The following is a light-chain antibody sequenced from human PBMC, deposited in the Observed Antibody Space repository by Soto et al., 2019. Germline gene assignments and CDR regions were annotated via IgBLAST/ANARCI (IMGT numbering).Light chain of an antibody. CDR1: QSVSSN. J-gene: IGKJ4*01. Sequence: EIVMTQSPATLSVSPGERATLSCRASQSVSSNLAWYQQKPGQAPRLLIYGASTRATGIPARFSGSGSGTEFTLTISSLQSEDFAVYYCQQYYNWPPLTFGGGTK. CDR2: GAS. CDR3: QQYYNWPPLT. V-gene: IGKV3-15*01.